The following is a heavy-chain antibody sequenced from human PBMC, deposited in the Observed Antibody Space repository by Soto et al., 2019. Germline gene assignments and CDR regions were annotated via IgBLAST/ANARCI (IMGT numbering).Heavy chain of an antibody. V-gene: IGHV4-59*01. Sequence: QVQLQESGPGLVKPSETLSLTCTVSGGSISSYYWIWIRQPPGKGLEWIGYIYYSGSPNYNHSHKIRVTISVDTSKNQFSLKLSSVTAADTAVYYCVRSGGDFDYWGQGTLVTVSS. CDR1: GGSISSYY. CDR3: VRSGGDFDY. D-gene: IGHD2-15*01. CDR2: IYYSGSP. J-gene: IGHJ4*02.